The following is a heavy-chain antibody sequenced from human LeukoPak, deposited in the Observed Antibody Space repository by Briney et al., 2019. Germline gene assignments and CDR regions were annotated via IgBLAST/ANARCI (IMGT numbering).Heavy chain of an antibody. Sequence: GGSLRLSCAASGFTFSSYNMNWVRQAPGKGLEWVSSISSSSGYIYYADSVMGRFTISRDNAKNSLYLQMNSLRAEDTAVYYCARANYGMTTVTSYYYMDVWGKGTTVTVSS. V-gene: IGHV3-21*01. J-gene: IGHJ6*03. D-gene: IGHD4-17*01. CDR1: GFTFSSYN. CDR3: ARANYGMTTVTSYYYMDV. CDR2: ISSSSGYI.